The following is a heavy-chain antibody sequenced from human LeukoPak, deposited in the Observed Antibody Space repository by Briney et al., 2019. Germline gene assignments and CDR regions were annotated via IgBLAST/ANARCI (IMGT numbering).Heavy chain of an antibody. Sequence: SETLSLTCAVYGGSFSGYYWSWIRQPPGKGLEWIGEINHSGSTNYNPSLKSRVTISVDTSKNQFSLKLSSVTAADTAVYYCARGVAYYYDSSGYYARHLDYWGQGTLVPVSS. V-gene: IGHV4-34*01. CDR1: GGSFSGYY. CDR3: ARGVAYYYDSSGYYARHLDY. CDR2: INHSGST. J-gene: IGHJ4*02. D-gene: IGHD3-22*01.